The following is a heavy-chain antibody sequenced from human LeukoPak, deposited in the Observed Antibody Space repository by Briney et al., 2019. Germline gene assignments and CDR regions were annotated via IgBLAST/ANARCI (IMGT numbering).Heavy chain of an antibody. D-gene: IGHD5-12*01. V-gene: IGHV3-9*01. CDR3: AKGSGYSGPPD. Sequence: SLRLSCVASGFTFGEYAMHWVRQAPGRGLEWVSSASWNSDTIGYADSVRGRFSISRDNAKNTLFLQMNSPRPEDTAVYYCAKGSGYSGPPDWGQGTLVTVSA. CDR2: ASWNSDTI. CDR1: GFTFGEYA. J-gene: IGHJ4*02.